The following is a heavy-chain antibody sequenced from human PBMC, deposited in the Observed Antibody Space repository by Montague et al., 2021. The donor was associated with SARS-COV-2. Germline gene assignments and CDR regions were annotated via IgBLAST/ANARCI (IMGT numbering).Heavy chain of an antibody. V-gene: IGHV4-59*08. CDR1: GGSNSRYY. J-gene: IGHJ6*02. CDR3: ARHRKDYDILTGYSTSFYYDMDV. D-gene: IGHD3-9*01. CDR2: VSDSGS. Sequence: SETLSLTCTVSGGSNSRYYWSWIRQPPGKGLEWIGYVSDSGSDXXPSPXXXFPISVDTSKKLLPLSLSSVTAADPAIYYCARHRKDYDILTGYSTSFYYDMDVWGQGTTVTVSS.